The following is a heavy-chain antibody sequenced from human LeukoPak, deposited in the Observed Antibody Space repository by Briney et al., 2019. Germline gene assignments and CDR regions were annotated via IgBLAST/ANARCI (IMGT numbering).Heavy chain of an antibody. CDR3: ARGSRHYGDYSGDYYYYYMDV. D-gene: IGHD4-17*01. V-gene: IGHV3-21*01. CDR1: GFTFSSYS. Sequence: GGSLRLSCAASGFTFSSYSMNWVRQAPGKGLEWVSSISSSSSYIYYADSVKGRFTISRDNAKNSLYLQMNSLRAEDTAVYYCARGSRHYGDYSGDYYYYYMDVWGKGTTVTISS. J-gene: IGHJ6*03. CDR2: ISSSSSYI.